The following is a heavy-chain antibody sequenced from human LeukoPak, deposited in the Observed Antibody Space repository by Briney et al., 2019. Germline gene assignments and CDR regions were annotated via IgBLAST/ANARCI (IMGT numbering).Heavy chain of an antibody. J-gene: IGHJ4*02. CDR2: ISESGGST. Sequence: GGSLRLSCAASGFTFSSYALSWVRQAPGKGLEWVSAISESGGSTYYADSVKGRFTISRDNSKNTLYLQMNSLIAEDTAVYYCAKSGYNRFDYWGQGTRVTVSS. V-gene: IGHV3-23*01. CDR3: AKSGYNRFDY. D-gene: IGHD5-24*01. CDR1: GFTFSSYA.